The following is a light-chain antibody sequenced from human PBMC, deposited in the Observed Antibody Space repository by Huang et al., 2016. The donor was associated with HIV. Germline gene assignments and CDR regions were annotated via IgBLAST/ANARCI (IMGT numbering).Light chain of an antibody. CDR3: QQYGSSPGT. V-gene: IGKV3-20*01. CDR1: QSVNSGY. J-gene: IGKJ1*01. CDR2: GAS. Sequence: EIVLTQSPGTLSLSPVERATLSCRASQSVNSGYLAWYQQKPGQAPRLLIYGASSRATGIPGRFSGSGSGTDFTLTISRLQPEDFAVYFCQQYGSSPGTFGQGTKVEMK.